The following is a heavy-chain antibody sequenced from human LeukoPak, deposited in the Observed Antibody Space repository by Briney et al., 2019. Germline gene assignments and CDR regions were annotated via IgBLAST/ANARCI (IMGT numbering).Heavy chain of an antibody. CDR1: GYIFINYW. V-gene: IGHV5-51*01. D-gene: IGHD1-1*01. CDR2: IYPDDSDT. Sequence: GESLKISCKGSGYIFINYWIGWVRPMPGKSLEWMGIIYPDDSDTRYSPSFQGHVTISADRSISTAYLQWSSLKASDTAIYYCAASITVPGTILAAFDYWGPGTLVTVSS. CDR3: AASITVPGTILAAFDY. J-gene: IGHJ4*02.